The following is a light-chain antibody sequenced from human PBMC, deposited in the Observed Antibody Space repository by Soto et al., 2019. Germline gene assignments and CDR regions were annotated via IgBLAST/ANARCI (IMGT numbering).Light chain of an antibody. Sequence: EIVLTQSPGTLSLFPGERATLSCRASQSVSSSFLAWYRQKPGQAPRLLIYGASSRATGIPDRFSGSGSGTDLALTISGREPEDFAVYYCQQYGSSPWTFGQGTKVEIK. J-gene: IGKJ1*01. CDR3: QQYGSSPWT. CDR1: QSVSSSF. V-gene: IGKV3-20*01. CDR2: GAS.